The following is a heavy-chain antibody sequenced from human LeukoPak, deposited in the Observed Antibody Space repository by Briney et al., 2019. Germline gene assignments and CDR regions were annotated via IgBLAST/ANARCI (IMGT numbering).Heavy chain of an antibody. Sequence: GGSLRLSCAASGFTFSSYEMNWVRQAPGKGLEWVSYISSSGSTIYYADSVKGRFTISRDNAKNSLYLQMNSLRAEDTAVYYCAKGDCSSTSCQRSEYFDYWGQGTLVTVSS. J-gene: IGHJ4*02. CDR1: GFTFSSYE. CDR3: AKGDCSSTSCQRSEYFDY. V-gene: IGHV3-48*03. CDR2: ISSSGSTI. D-gene: IGHD2-2*01.